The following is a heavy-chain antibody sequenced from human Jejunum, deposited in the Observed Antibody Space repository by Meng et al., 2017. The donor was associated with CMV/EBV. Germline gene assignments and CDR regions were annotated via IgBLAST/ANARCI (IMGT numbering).Heavy chain of an antibody. J-gene: IGHJ4*02. V-gene: IGHV3-23*01. D-gene: IGHD7-27*01. CDR2: ISSGSLST. CDR3: ARVSNWGFDY. CDR1: GFSFGDSA. Sequence: LYCEASGFSFGDSALSWVRLAPGKGLQWVSAISSGSLSTYYADSVKGRFTISRDDSKNTLFLQMNSLRVDDTAVYYCARVSNWGFDYWGQGALVTVSS.